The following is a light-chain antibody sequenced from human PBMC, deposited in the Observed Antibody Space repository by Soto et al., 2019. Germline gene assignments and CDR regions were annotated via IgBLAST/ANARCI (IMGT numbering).Light chain of an antibody. CDR1: QSVSSY. CDR2: DAS. Sequence: EIVLTQSPATLSLSPGERATLSYRASQSVSSYLAWYQQKPGQAPRLLIYDASNRATGIPARFSGSGSGTDFTLTISSLEPEDFAVYYCQQRSNWPPISFGQGTRLEMK. CDR3: QQRSNWPPIS. V-gene: IGKV3-11*01. J-gene: IGKJ5*01.